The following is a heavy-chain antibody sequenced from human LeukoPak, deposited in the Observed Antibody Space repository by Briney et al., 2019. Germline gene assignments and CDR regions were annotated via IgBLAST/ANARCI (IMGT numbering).Heavy chain of an antibody. Sequence: SETLSLTCTVSGGSISSSSYYLGWIRQPPGKGLEWIGSIYYSGSTYYNPSLKSRVAISVDTSKNQFSLKLSSVTAADTAVYYCARRSITIFGVVSLEYYFDYWGQGTLVTVSS. J-gene: IGHJ4*02. V-gene: IGHV4-39*01. CDR1: GGSISSSSYY. CDR3: ARRSITIFGVVSLEYYFDY. CDR2: IYYSGST. D-gene: IGHD3-3*01.